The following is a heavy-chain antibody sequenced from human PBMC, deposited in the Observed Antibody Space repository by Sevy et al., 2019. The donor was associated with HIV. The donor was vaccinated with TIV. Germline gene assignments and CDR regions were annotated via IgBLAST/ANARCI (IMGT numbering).Heavy chain of an antibody. CDR1: GFSFGNYG. V-gene: IGHV3-33*01. Sequence: GGSLRLSCVASGFSFGNYGMHWVRQAPGKGLEWVAAIWSDGSIKYYADSVRGRFAISRDNSKNMVYLQMNSLRVEDTAIYSCARESGSNWYFDLWGRGTLVTVSS. J-gene: IGHJ2*01. CDR3: ARESGSNWYFDL. CDR2: IWSDGSIK. D-gene: IGHD1-26*01.